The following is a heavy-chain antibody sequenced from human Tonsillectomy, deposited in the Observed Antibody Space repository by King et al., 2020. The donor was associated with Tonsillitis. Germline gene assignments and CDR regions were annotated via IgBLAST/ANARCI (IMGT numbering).Heavy chain of an antibody. CDR3: ARVDIVVVPAALSYFDL. D-gene: IGHD2-2*01. CDR1: GGSFSGYY. V-gene: IGHV4-34*01. J-gene: IGHJ2*01. CDR2: INHSGST. Sequence: VQLQQWGAGLLKPSETLSLTCAVYGGSFSGYYWSWVRQPPGKGLEWIGEINHSGSTNYNPSLKSRVTISVDTSKNQFYLKLSSVTDADTAVYYCARVDIVVVPAALSYFDLWGRGTLVTVSS.